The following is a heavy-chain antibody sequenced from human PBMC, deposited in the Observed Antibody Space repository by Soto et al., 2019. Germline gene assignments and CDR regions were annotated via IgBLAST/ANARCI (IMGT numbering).Heavy chain of an antibody. CDR3: ARGPGDLGYFDY. V-gene: IGHV1-8*02. CDR2: MNPYNGNT. CDR1: GYTFSNYD. Sequence: QVQLVQSGAEVKKPGASVKVSCRASGYTFSNYDINWVRQAPGQGLEWMGWMNPYNGNTGYAQNFQGRVTMTRNNSISTAYMELGSLSSEDTAIYYCARGPGDLGYFDYWGQGALVTVS. J-gene: IGHJ4*02. D-gene: IGHD3-10*01.